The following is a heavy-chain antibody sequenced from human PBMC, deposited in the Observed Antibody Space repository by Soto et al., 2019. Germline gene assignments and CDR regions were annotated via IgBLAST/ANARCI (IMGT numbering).Heavy chain of an antibody. V-gene: IGHV1-46*01. CDR2: INPSGGST. CDR3: ARDGSYCGGDCYQTFYYYYGMDV. Sequence: ASVKVSCKASGYTFTSYYMHWVRQAPGQGLKWMGIINPSGGSTSYPQKFQGRVTMTRDTSTSTVYMELSSLRSEDTAVYYCARDGSYCGGDCYQTFYYYYGMDVWGQGTTVTVSS. CDR1: GYTFTSYY. D-gene: IGHD2-21*02. J-gene: IGHJ6*02.